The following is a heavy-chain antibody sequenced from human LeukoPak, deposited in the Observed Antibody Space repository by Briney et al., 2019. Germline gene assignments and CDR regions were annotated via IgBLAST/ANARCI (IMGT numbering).Heavy chain of an antibody. CDR2: ISSSSSYI. J-gene: IGHJ6*02. D-gene: IGHD3-3*01. CDR1: GFTFGSYS. CDR3: ATGFLEWLLSPLGSFYYGMDV. V-gene: IGHV3-21*01. Sequence: GGSLRLSCAASGFTFGSYSMNWVRQAPGKGLEWVSSISSSSSYIYYADSVKGRFTISRDNAKNSLYLQMNSLRAEDTAVYYCATGFLEWLLSPLGSFYYGMDVWGQGTTVTVSS.